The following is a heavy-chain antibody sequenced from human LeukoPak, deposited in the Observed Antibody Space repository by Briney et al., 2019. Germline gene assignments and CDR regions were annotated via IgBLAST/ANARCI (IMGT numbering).Heavy chain of an antibody. CDR1: GFTFSSYA. J-gene: IGHJ3*02. Sequence: GGSLKLSCAASGFTFSSYAMHWVRQAPGKGLEWVAVISYDGSNKYYADSVKGRFTISGDNSKNTLYLQMNSLRAEDTAVYYCARATITIFGVVLDAFDIWGQGTMVTVSS. CDR3: ARATITIFGVVLDAFDI. V-gene: IGHV3-30-3*01. CDR2: ISYDGSNK. D-gene: IGHD3-3*01.